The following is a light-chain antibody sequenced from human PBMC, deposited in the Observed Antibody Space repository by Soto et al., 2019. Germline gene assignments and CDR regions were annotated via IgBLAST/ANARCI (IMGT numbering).Light chain of an antibody. CDR1: QSISSW. V-gene: IGKV1-5*01. J-gene: IGKJ1*01. CDR2: DAS. Sequence: DIQVTQSPSTLSASVGDRVTITCRASQSISSWLAWYHQKPGKAPKLLIYDASSLESGVPSRFSGSGSGTEFTLTISSLQPDDFATYYCQQYNSYSGTFGQGTKV. CDR3: QQYNSYSGT.